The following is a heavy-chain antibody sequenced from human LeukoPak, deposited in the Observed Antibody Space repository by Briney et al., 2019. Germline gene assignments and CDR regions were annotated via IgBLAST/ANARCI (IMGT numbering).Heavy chain of an antibody. V-gene: IGHV3-15*01. D-gene: IGHD3-3*01. CDR2: IRTKIDAGTTT. CDR1: GLTFNKVW. J-gene: IGHJ3*02. CDR3: TTFPPDFWSGYYTSLDAFDI. Sequence: GGSLRLSCEASGLTFNKVWMSWVRQAPGKGLEWVGRIRTKIDAGTTTDYAAPVKGRFTISRDDSKNTLYVQMNSLKTEDTAVYYCTTFPPDFWSGYYTSLDAFDIWGQGTMVTVSS.